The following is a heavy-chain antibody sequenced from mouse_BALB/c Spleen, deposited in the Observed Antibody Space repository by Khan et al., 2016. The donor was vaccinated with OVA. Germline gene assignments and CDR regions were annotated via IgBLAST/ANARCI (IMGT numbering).Heavy chain of an antibody. CDR3: ASHLTGSFAY. CDR2: ISSGGDYT. D-gene: IGHD4-1*01. V-gene: IGHV5-6*02. Sequence: DVMLVESGGDLVEPGGSLKLTCAASGFTFSSYSMSWVRQTPDKRLEWVATISSGGDYTYYPDIVKGRITISRDNAKNTLYLQMSSLKSEDTAMYYCASHLTGSFAYWGQGTLVAVSA. J-gene: IGHJ3*01. CDR1: GFTFSSYS.